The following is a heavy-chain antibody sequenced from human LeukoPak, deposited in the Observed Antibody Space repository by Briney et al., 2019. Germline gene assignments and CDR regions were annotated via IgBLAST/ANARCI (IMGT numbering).Heavy chain of an antibody. Sequence: SETLSLTCTVSGGSISSSSYYWGWIRQPPGKGLEWIGSIYYSGSTYYSPSLKSRVTISVDTSKNQFSLKLSSVAAADTAVYYCAKNGADYWGQGTLVTVSS. CDR3: AKNGADY. J-gene: IGHJ4*02. CDR1: GGSISSSSYY. V-gene: IGHV4-39*01. CDR2: IYYSGST. D-gene: IGHD1-1*01.